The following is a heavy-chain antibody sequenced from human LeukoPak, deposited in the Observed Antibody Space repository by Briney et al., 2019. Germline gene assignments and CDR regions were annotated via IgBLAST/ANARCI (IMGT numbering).Heavy chain of an antibody. J-gene: IGHJ5*02. D-gene: IGHD6-13*01. CDR2: ISSSSSTI. CDR3: ARDLRGSSWYGPWFDP. CDR1: GFTFSGYS. Sequence: GGSLRLSCAASGFTFSGYSMNWVRQASGKGLEWVSYISSSSSTIYYADSVKGRFTISRDNAKNSLYLQMNGLRAEDTAVYYCARDLRGSSWYGPWFDPWGQGTLVTVSS. V-gene: IGHV3-48*01.